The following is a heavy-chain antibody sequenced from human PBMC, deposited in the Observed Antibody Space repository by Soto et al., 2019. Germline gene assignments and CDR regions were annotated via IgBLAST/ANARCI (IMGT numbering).Heavy chain of an antibody. CDR1: GGSISSSSYY. CDR3: ARQEATTMVRGVIIVDWFDP. J-gene: IGHJ5*02. V-gene: IGHV4-39*01. CDR2: IYYSGST. Sequence: SETLSLTGTVSGGSISSSSYYWGLIRQPPRKGLEWIGSIYYSGSTYYNPSLKSRVTISVDTSKNQFSLKLSSVTAADTAVYYCARQEATTMVRGVIIVDWFDPWGQGALVTVSS. D-gene: IGHD3-10*01.